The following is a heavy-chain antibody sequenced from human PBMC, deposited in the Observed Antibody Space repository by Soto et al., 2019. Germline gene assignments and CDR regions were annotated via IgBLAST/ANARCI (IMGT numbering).Heavy chain of an antibody. V-gene: IGHV4-59*01. J-gene: IGHJ4*02. CDR2: MYFNESP. Sequence: SSETLSLTCTVSGASISSYYWSWIRQPPGKGLEWIGYMYFNESPKYNPSLKSRVTMSVDTSKNQFSLKLRSVTAADTAVYYCASLWNFFDFWGQGALVTVSS. CDR1: GASISSYY. CDR3: ASLWNFFDF. D-gene: IGHD2-21*01.